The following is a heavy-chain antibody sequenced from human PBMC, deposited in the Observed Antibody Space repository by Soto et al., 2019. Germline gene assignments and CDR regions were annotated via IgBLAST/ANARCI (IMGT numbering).Heavy chain of an antibody. D-gene: IGHD6-13*01. V-gene: IGHV3-23*01. CDR1: GFTFSSYA. J-gene: IGHJ4*02. CDR3: ATHSSSWYGGY. CDR2: ISGSGGST. Sequence: GGSLRLSCAASGFTFSSYAMSWVRQAPGKGLEWVSAISGSGGSTYYADSVKGRFTISRDNSKNTLYLQMNSLRAEDTAVYYCATHSSSWYGGYWGQGTLVTVSS.